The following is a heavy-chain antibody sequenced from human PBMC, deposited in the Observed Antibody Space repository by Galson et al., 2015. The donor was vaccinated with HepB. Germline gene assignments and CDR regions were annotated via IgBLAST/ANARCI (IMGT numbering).Heavy chain of an antibody. Sequence: SLRLSCAASGFTFSNYGMHWVRQAPGKGLEWVAVISYDGSNKYSADSVEGRFTISRGNSKNSLYLQMNSLRAEDTAVYYCAKDLFLRGVTIFGAEEFDPWGQGTLVTVSS. CDR2: ISYDGSNK. CDR3: AKDLFLRGVTIFGAEEFDP. D-gene: IGHD3-3*01. J-gene: IGHJ5*02. V-gene: IGHV3-30*18. CDR1: GFTFSNYG.